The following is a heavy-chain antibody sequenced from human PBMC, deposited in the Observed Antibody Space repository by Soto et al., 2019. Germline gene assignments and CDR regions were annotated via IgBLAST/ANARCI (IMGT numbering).Heavy chain of an antibody. V-gene: IGHV1-69*06. Sequence: SVKVSCKASGGTFSSYAISWVRQAPGQGLEWMGGIIPIFGTANYAQKFQGRVTITADKSTSTAYMELSSLRSEDTAVYYCAGTYYDILTGPPGHYYGMDVWGQGTTVTVSS. CDR2: IIPIFGTA. CDR3: AGTYYDILTGPPGHYYGMDV. CDR1: GGTFSSYA. J-gene: IGHJ6*02. D-gene: IGHD3-9*01.